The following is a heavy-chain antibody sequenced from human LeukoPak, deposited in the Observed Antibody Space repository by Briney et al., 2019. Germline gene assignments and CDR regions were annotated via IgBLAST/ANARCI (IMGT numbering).Heavy chain of an antibody. D-gene: IGHD1-26*01. J-gene: IGHJ5*02. CDR3: ARDRGGGGNYYSDL. CDR2: MYSNGNL. CDR1: GDSISSYH. Sequence: SETLSLTCTVSGDSISSYHLSWVRQPAEKGLEWVGRMYSNGNLNYNPSLKGRVTMSVDTCKNQFSLKLSSVTAADTAVYYCARDRGGGGNYYSDLWGQGTLVTVSS. V-gene: IGHV4-4*07.